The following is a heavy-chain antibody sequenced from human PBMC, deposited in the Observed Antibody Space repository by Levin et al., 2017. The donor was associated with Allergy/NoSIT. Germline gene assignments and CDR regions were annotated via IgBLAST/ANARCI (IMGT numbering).Heavy chain of an antibody. CDR3: AKDLDFWSGYYFDY. CDR2: ISGSGGST. V-gene: IGHV3-23*01. D-gene: IGHD3-3*01. CDR1: GFTFRSYA. Sequence: LSLPCAASGFTFRSYAMSWVRQAPGKGLECVSSISGSGGSTYYADSVKGRFTVSRDNSKNTLYLQMNSLRAEDTAVYYCAKDLDFWSGYYFDYWGQGTLVTVSS. J-gene: IGHJ4*02.